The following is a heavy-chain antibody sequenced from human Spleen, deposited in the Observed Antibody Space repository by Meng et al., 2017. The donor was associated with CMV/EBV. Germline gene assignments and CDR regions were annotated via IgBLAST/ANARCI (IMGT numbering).Heavy chain of an antibody. J-gene: IGHJ4*02. CDR3: ARTGGDPKHYDFWSGYFPYYFDY. CDR2: IYYSGST. D-gene: IGHD3-3*01. V-gene: IGHV4-61*01. CDR1: GGSVSSGSYY. Sequence: SETLSLTCTVSGGSVSSGSYYWSWIRQPPGKGLEWIGYIYYSGSTNYNPSLKSRVTISVDTSKNQFSLKLSSVTAADTAVYYCARTGGDPKHYDFWSGYFPYYFDYWGQGTLVTVSS.